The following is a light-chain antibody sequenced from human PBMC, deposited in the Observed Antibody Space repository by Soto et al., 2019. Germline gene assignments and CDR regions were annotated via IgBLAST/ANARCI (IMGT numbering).Light chain of an antibody. J-gene: IGKJ2*01. Sequence: EIVLTQSPGTLSLSPGERATLSCRASQSVSNTYLAWYQHKPGQAPRLLIYGASDRATGIPDRFSGSGSVTDVTLTITRLEPEDFALYYCQQYGTLTVTFGQGTKLEIK. CDR3: QQYGTLTVT. CDR2: GAS. V-gene: IGKV3-20*01. CDR1: QSVSNTY.